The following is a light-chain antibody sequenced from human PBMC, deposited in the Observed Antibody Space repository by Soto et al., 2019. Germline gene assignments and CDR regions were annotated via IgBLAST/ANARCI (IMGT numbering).Light chain of an antibody. J-gene: IGKJ5*01. CDR3: QQSFSSPPIT. CDR2: VAS. CDR1: QNIENY. V-gene: IGKV1-39*01. Sequence: DIQMTQSPSSLSASLGDTVTISCRASQNIENYLHWYQQKAGKAPEVLLYVASVLKDGVSSRFSGSGYGTDFTLTITNLQPEDFAMYDCQQSFSSPPITFGQGKRLDIK.